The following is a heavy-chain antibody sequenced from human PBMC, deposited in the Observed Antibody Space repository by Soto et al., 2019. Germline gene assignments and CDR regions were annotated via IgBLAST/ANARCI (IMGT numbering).Heavy chain of an antibody. CDR2: ISVSGEST. Sequence: LRLSCAASGFTFSAYALSWVRQAPGKGLEWVSTISVSGESTYYADSVKGRFAISRDVSKKTLYLQMNSLRADDTAVYFCAREPPYVTRGVNPYFDLWGLGTLVTVSS. J-gene: IGHJ4*02. CDR1: GFTFSAYA. V-gene: IGHV3-23*01. CDR3: AREPPYVTRGVNPYFDL. D-gene: IGHD3-10*01.